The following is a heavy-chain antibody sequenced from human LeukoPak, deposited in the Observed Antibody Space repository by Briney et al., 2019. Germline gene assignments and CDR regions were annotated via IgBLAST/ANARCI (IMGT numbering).Heavy chain of an antibody. CDR2: INPNSGGT. Sequence: ASVTVSCKASGYTFTGYYMHWVRQAPGQGLEWMGWINPNSGGTNYAQKFQGRVTMTRDTSISTAYMELSRLRSDDTAVYYCARDSGSYSNYFDYWGQGTLVTVSS. V-gene: IGHV1-2*02. CDR3: ARDSGSYSNYFDY. J-gene: IGHJ4*02. D-gene: IGHD1-26*01. CDR1: GYTFTGYY.